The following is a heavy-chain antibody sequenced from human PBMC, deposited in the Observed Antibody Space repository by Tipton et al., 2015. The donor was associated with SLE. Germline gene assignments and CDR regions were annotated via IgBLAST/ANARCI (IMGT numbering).Heavy chain of an antibody. V-gene: IGHV3-23*01. Sequence: SLRLSCAASGFTFRTYSMAWVRQSPGKGLEWVSLISGGGGSTHYADSGRGRFTISRDNSKNTLSLQLNTLRADDTAIYYCAKDRYCGGGTCFASYFDLWGQGTPVTVSS. CDR1: GFTFRTYS. CDR2: ISGGGGST. D-gene: IGHD2-21*01. J-gene: IGHJ4*02. CDR3: AKDRYCGGGTCFASYFDL.